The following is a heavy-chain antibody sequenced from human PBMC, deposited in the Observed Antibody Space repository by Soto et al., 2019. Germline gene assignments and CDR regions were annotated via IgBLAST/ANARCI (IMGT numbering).Heavy chain of an antibody. V-gene: IGHV5-51*01. D-gene: IGHD6-13*01. CDR1: GYHFYGYW. J-gene: IGHJ6*02. CDR2: IYPDHSQT. CDR3: VRTSAAGKYYYGMDV. Sequence: GESLKISCKGSGYHFYGYWIGWMRRMPGKGLEWMGIIYPDHSQTIYSPSLQGQVTMSADKSINTAYLQWSSLKASDTAMYYCVRTSAAGKYYYGMDVWGQGTTVTVSS.